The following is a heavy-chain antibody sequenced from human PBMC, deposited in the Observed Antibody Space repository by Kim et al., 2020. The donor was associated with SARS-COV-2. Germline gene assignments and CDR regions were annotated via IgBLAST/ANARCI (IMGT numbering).Heavy chain of an antibody. J-gene: IGHJ6*03. CDR1: GFSPFPRGMC. V-gene: IGHV2-70*11. Sequence: SGPTLVNPTQTLRLTGPFSGFSPFPRGMCVNGIRQPPGKALDGLARIVWDDDKYSNTPLRTRLTITKDTPKNQVVLTMTNMDPADTATYYCAPIRGTGSTGSQSSYYYLDVWGRGTTVTVSS. CDR3: APIRGTGSTGSQSSYYYLDV. CDR2: IVWDDDK. D-gene: IGHD1-7*01.